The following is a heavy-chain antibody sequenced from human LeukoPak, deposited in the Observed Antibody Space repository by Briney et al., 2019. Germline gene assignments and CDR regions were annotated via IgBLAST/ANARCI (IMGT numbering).Heavy chain of an antibody. CDR2: IYYSGST. V-gene: IGHV4-39*01. D-gene: IGHD1-26*01. CDR1: GGSISSSSYY. CDR3: ARGYSGSYYYYYYMDV. Sequence: SETLSLTCTVSGGSISSSSYYWGWIRQPPGKGREWIGSIYYSGSTYYNPSLKSRVTISVDTSKNQFSLKLSSVTAADTAVYYCARGYSGSYYYYYYMDVWGKGTTVSVSS. J-gene: IGHJ6*03.